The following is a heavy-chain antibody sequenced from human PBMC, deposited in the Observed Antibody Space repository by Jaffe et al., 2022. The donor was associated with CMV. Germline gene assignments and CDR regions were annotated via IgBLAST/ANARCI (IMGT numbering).Heavy chain of an antibody. J-gene: IGHJ3*02. CDR2: IKSKTDGGTT. CDR1: GFTFSNAW. V-gene: IGHV3-15*01. CDR3: TTPHYYDSSGYYSGSYAFDI. Sequence: EVQLVESGGGLVKPGGSLRLSCAASGFTFSNAWMSWVRQAPGKGLEWVGRIKSKTDGGTTDYAAPVKGRFTISRDDSKNTLYLQMNSLKTEDTAVYYCTTPHYYDSSGYYSGSYAFDIWGQGTMVTVSS. D-gene: IGHD3-22*01.